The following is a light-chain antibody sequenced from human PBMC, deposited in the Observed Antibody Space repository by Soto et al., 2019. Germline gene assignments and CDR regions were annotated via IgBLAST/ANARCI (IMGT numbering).Light chain of an antibody. CDR3: QRYYNAPFT. CDR2: ASS. J-gene: IGKJ4*01. CDR1: QDIKNY. V-gene: IGKV1-27*01. Sequence: DIQVTQYPSSLSASVGDRFTSTCRASQDIKNYLAWYQQKQGEIPKLLIYASSTLESGLPPRFSGSGSGTDFTLTINNLQPEDVATYYCQRYYNAPFTFCGGTKVEIK.